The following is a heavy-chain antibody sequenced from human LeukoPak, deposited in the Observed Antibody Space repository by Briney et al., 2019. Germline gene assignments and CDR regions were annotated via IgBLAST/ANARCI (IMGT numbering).Heavy chain of an antibody. V-gene: IGHV3-23*01. J-gene: IGHJ6*04. CDR2: ISGSGGST. Sequence: GGSLRLSCAASGFTFSSYAMSWVRQAPGKGLEWVSAISGSGGSTYYADSVKGRFTISRDNSKNTLYLRMNSLRAEDTAVYYCAKAMEYYYYYGMDVWGKGTTVTVSS. CDR3: AKAMEYYYYYGMDV. CDR1: GFTFSSYA. D-gene: IGHD3-3*01.